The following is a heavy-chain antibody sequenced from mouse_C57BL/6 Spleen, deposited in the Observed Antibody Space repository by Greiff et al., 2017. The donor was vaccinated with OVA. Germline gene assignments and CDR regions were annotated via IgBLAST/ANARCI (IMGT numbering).Heavy chain of an antibody. CDR1: GFTFSNYW. Sequence: EVMLVESGGGLVQPGGSMKLSCVASGFTFSNYWMNWVRQSPEKGLEWVAQIRLKSDNYATHYAESVKGRFTISRDDSKSSVYLQMNNLRAEDTGIYYCTSYYGRGYFDVWGTGTTVTVSS. CDR2: IRLKSDNYAT. V-gene: IGHV6-3*01. CDR3: TSYYGRGYFDV. D-gene: IGHD1-1*01. J-gene: IGHJ1*03.